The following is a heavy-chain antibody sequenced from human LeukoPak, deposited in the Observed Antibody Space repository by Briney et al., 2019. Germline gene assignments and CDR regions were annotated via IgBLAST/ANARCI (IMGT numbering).Heavy chain of an antibody. CDR1: GYTFTSYY. D-gene: IGHD6-13*01. CDR3: ARSAAAGRTPDYYYYGMDV. J-gene: IGHJ6*02. CDR2: INPSGGST. V-gene: IGHV1-46*01. Sequence: ASVKVSCKASGYTFTSYYMHWVRQAPGQGLEWMGIINPSGGSTSYAQKFQGRVTMTRDTSTSTVYMELSSLRSEDTAVYYCARSAAAGRTPDYYYYGMDVWGQGTTVTVS.